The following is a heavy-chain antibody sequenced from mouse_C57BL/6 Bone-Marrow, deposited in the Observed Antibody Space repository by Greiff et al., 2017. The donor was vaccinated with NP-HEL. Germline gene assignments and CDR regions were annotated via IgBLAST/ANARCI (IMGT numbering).Heavy chain of an antibody. CDR2: INPYNGGT. D-gene: IGHD1-1*01. Sequence: VQLQQSGPVLVKPGASVKMSCKASGYTFTDYYLNWVKQSHGKSLEWIGGINPYNGGTSYNQKFKGKATLTVDKSSSTAYMELNSLTSEDSAVYYCAPITTVVVDYWGQGTSVTVSS. CDR1: GYTFTDYY. CDR3: APITTVVVDY. J-gene: IGHJ4*01. V-gene: IGHV1-19*01.